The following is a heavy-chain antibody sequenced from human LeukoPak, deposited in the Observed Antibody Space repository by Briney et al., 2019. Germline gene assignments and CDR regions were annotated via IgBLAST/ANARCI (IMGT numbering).Heavy chain of an antibody. CDR3: ARAPITSPFYFDY. D-gene: IGHD2-2*01. V-gene: IGHV3-20*04. CDR1: GFAFDEHG. J-gene: IGHJ4*02. Sequence: SGGSLRLSCTASGFAFDEHGMSWVRHVPGKGLEWVSGIIWSGGSTGYADPLRGGFTISRDNAKNSLYLQMDSLRAEDTALYYCARAPITSPFYFDYWGQGTLVTVSS. CDR2: IIWSGGST.